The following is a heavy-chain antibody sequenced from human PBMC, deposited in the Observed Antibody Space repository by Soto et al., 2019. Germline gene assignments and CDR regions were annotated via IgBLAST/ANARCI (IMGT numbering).Heavy chain of an antibody. Sequence: SETLSLTCIVSGESISSSSYYWGWIRQPPGKGLEWIGSIYYSGRTYYNPSFKSRVTISIDTSKNQFSLKLSSVPATDTAVYYCARQRTTVVTQAYFDHWGQGALVTVSS. D-gene: IGHD2-21*02. J-gene: IGHJ4*02. CDR3: ARQRTTVVTQAYFDH. CDR1: GESISSSSYY. V-gene: IGHV4-39*01. CDR2: IYYSGRT.